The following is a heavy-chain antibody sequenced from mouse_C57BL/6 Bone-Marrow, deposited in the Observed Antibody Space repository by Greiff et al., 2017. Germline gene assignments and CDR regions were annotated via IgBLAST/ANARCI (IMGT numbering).Heavy chain of an antibody. CDR3: ARYLLDAMDY. CDR2: IYPGSGNT. CDR1: GYTFTDYY. J-gene: IGHJ4*01. Sequence: VKLQQSGAELVRPGASVKLSCKASGYTFTDYYINWVKQRPGQGLEWIARIYPGSGNTYYNEKFKGKATLTAEKSSSTAYMQLSSLTSADSAVYFCARYLLDAMDYWGQGTSVTVSS. D-gene: IGHD1-1*01. V-gene: IGHV1-76*01.